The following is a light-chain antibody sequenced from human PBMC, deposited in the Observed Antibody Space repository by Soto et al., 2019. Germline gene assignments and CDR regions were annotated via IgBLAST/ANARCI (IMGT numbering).Light chain of an antibody. J-gene: IGKJ1*01. CDR3: QQYGSSPRT. CDR1: QSVSNNY. CDR2: GAS. Sequence: EIVLTQSPGTRSLSPGEIATLSFMASQSVSNNYLAWYQQKPGQAPRLLIYGASSRATGIPDRFSGSGSGTDSTLTISRLEPEDFAVYYCQQYGSSPRTFGQGTKVDIK. V-gene: IGKV3-20*01.